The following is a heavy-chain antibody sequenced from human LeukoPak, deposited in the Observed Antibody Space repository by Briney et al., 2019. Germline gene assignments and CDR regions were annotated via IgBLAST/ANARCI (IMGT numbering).Heavy chain of an antibody. CDR2: ISGSGGTT. J-gene: IGHJ4*02. V-gene: IGHV3-23*01. Sequence: GESLRLSCAASGFTFSSYAMSWVRQAPGKGLEWVSAISGSGGTTYYADSVKGRFTISRDNSKNTLYLQMNSLRAEDTAVYYCAKDLSIAVAGTGDYWGQGTLVTVSS. CDR3: AKDLSIAVAGTGDY. CDR1: GFTFSSYA. D-gene: IGHD6-19*01.